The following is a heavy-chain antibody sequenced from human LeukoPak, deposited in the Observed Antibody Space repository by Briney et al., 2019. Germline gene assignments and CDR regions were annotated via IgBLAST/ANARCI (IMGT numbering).Heavy chain of an antibody. CDR1: GGSFSGYY. D-gene: IGHD6-13*01. V-gene: IGHV4-34*01. CDR2: INHSGST. CDR3: ARRIAAAEDY. Sequence: SETLSLTCAVYGGSFSGYYWSWIRQPPGKGLEWIGEINHSGSTNYNPSLKSRVTISVDTSKNQFSLKLSSVTAADTAVYYCARRIAAAEDYWGQGTLVTVSS. J-gene: IGHJ4*02.